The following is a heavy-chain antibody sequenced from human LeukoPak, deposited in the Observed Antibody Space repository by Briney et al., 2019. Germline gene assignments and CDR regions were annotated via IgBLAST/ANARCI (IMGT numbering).Heavy chain of an antibody. D-gene: IGHD3-9*01. J-gene: IGHJ1*01. CDR1: GFTFSSYW. CDR2: IKQDGSEK. Sequence: TGGSLRLSCAAAGFTFSSYWMNWVRQAPGQGLEWVATIKQDGSEKYYVAPLKGRFTIPRDNAKNSLYLQMNNLRAEDTAVYYCATSRTLDHWGQGTLVIVSS. CDR3: ATSRTLDH. V-gene: IGHV3-7*05.